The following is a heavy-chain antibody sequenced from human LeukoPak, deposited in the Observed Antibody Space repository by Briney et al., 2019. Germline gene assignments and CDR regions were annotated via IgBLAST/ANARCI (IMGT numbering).Heavy chain of an antibody. J-gene: IGHJ4*02. V-gene: IGHV4-39*01. CDR1: GGSISSSSYY. Sequence: SETLSLTCSVSGGSISSSSYYWGWIRQPPGKGLEWIGSIYYSGSTYYDPSLKSRVTISVDTSKNQFSLKLSSVTAADTAVYYCASLYSSSSVSGWGQGTLVTVSS. CDR3: ASLYSSSSVSG. D-gene: IGHD6-6*01. CDR2: IYYSGST.